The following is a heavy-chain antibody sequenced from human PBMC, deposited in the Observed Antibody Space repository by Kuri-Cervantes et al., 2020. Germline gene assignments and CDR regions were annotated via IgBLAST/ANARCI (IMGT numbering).Heavy chain of an antibody. CDR1: GYSFTNYG. J-gene: IGHJ3*02. V-gene: IGHV1-18*01. D-gene: IGHD3-10*01. Sequence: ASVKVSCKASGYSFTNYGVSWVRQAPGQGLEWLGWISPSNGDTNYAQKFQGWVTMTRDTSISTAYMELSRLRSDDTAVYYCARDPTRYGSGSYLVFAFDIWGQGTMVTVSS. CDR2: ISPSNGDT. CDR3: ARDPTRYGSGSYLVFAFDI.